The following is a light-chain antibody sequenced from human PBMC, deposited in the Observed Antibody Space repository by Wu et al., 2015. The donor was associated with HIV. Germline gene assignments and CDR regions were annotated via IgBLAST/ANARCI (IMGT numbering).Light chain of an antibody. V-gene: IGKV1-39*01. Sequence: DIQMTQSPSTLSASVGDRVTTTCRASQSISSYLNWYQQKPGKAPKLLIYAASSLQSGVPSRFSGSGSGTDFTLTISSLQPEDFATYYCQQSYSTLIWTFGQGTKVEIK. J-gene: IGKJ1*01. CDR3: QQSYSTLIWT. CDR1: QSISSY. CDR2: AAS.